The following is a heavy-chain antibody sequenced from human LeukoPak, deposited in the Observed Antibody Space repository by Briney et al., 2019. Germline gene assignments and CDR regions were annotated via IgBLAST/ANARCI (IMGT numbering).Heavy chain of an antibody. CDR2: ISAYNGIT. CDR3: ARVLEGILTGYRNFDY. CDR1: GYTFTSYG. D-gene: IGHD3-9*01. J-gene: IGHJ4*02. V-gene: IGHV1-18*04. Sequence: GASVKVSCKASGYTFTSYGISWVRQAPGQGLEWMGWISAYNGITNYAQKLQGRVTMTTDTSTSTAYMELRSLRSDDTAVYYCARVLEGILTGYRNFDYWGQGTLVTVSS.